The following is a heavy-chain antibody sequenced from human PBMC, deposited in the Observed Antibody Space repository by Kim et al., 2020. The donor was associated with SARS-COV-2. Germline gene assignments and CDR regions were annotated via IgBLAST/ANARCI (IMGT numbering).Heavy chain of an antibody. V-gene: IGHV1-46*01. CDR3: ARAGTTVVTPYYYGMDV. D-gene: IGHD4-17*01. Sequence: ASVKVSCKASGYTFTSYYMHWVRQAPGQGLEWMGIINPSGGSTSYAQKFQGRVTMTRDTSTSTVYMELSSLRSEDTAVYYCARAGTTVVTPYYYGMDVWGQGTTVTVSS. CDR1: GYTFTSYY. J-gene: IGHJ6*02. CDR2: INPSGGST.